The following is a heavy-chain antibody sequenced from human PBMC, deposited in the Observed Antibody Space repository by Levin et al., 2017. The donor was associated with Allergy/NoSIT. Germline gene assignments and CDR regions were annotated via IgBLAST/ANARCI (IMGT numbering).Heavy chain of an antibody. Sequence: PGGSLRLSCAASGFTFSNYGMHWVRQAPDKGLEWVAVVSSGGGTTYYADSVKGRFTISRDNSKSTVFLQMNSLRAEDTAAYYCAKEGGSSYLSFDSWGQGTLVTVSS. CDR2: VSSGGGTT. V-gene: IGHV3-30*18. CDR1: GFTFSNYG. D-gene: IGHD6-19*01. CDR3: AKEGGSSYLSFDS. J-gene: IGHJ4*02.